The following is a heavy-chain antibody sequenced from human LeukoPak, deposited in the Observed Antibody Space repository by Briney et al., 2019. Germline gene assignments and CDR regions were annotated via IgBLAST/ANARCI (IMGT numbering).Heavy chain of an antibody. J-gene: IGHJ5*02. V-gene: IGHV4-59*01. Sequence: SETLSLTCTVSGGSISSYYWSWIRQPPGKGLEWTGYIYYSGSTNYNPSLKSRVTISVDTSKNQFSLKLSSVTAADTAVYYCARRKGYCSSTSCEYNWFDPWGQGTLVTVSS. CDR3: ARRKGYCSSTSCEYNWFDP. D-gene: IGHD2-2*01. CDR1: GGSISSYY. CDR2: IYYSGST.